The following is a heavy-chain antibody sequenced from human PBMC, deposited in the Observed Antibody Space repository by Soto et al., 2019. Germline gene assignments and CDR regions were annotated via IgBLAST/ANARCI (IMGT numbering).Heavy chain of an antibody. CDR3: AHRVLRTVFGLVTTTAIYFDF. J-gene: IGHJ4*02. V-gene: IGHV2-5*02. CDR1: GFSLTTSGVG. D-gene: IGHD3-3*01. Sequence: QITLKESGHTVVKPTETLTLSCTFSGFSLTTSGVGVGWVRQSPGKAPEWLALIYWDDDKRYSTSLNSRLIITKDTSKNQVVLTMANVDPADTATYYCAHRVLRTVFGLVTTTAIYFDFWGPGTPVVVSS. CDR2: IYWDDDK.